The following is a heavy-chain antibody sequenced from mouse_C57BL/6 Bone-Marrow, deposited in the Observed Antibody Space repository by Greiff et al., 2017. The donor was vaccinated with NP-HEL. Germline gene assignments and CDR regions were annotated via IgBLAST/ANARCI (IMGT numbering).Heavy chain of an antibody. J-gene: IGHJ4*01. Sequence: EVKLVESGGGLVKPGGSLKLSCAASGFTFSSYAMSWVRQTPEKRLEWVATISDGGSYTYYPDNVKGRFTISRDNAKNNLYLQMSHLKSEDTAMYYCARWGPDYYAMDYWGQGTSVTVSS. CDR1: GFTFSSYA. CDR2: ISDGGSYT. V-gene: IGHV5-4*03. CDR3: ARWGPDYYAMDY.